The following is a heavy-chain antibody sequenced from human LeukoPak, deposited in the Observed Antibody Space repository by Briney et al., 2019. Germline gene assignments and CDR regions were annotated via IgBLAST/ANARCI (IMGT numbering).Heavy chain of an antibody. CDR3: ARVSFGTGTQAFDY. CDR1: GGSISSGGYY. CDR2: IYYSGST. V-gene: IGHV4-31*03. Sequence: SQTLSLTCTVSGGSISSGGYYWSWIRQHPGKGLEWIGYIYYSGSTYYNPSLKSRVSISVDTSKNQFSLKLSSVTAADTAVYYCARVSFGTGTQAFDYWGQGTLVTVSP. J-gene: IGHJ4*01. D-gene: IGHD1-1*01.